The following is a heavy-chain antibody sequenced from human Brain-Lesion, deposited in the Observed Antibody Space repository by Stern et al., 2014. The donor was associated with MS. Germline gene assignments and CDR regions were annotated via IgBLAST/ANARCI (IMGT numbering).Heavy chain of an antibody. Sequence: VHLVESGAEVKKPGASLKVSCTASGYTFSSYDITWVRQASGHGLEWMGWMNPYSGNTGYAQKFKGRVSMTSDPSISTVYMELTSLTSDDTAVYFCARAVRNQLLSEYWGQGTLVTVSS. J-gene: IGHJ4*02. V-gene: IGHV1-8*01. CDR1: GYTFSSYD. CDR3: ARAVRNQLLSEY. D-gene: IGHD2-2*01. CDR2: MNPYSGNT.